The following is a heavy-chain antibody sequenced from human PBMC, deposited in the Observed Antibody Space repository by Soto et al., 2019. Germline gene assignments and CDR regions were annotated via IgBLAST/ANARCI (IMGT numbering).Heavy chain of an antibody. D-gene: IGHD1-26*01. V-gene: IGHV4-34*01. CDR1: GGSFSGYY. CDR3: ARRGGYPSNDFDY. J-gene: IGHJ4*02. Sequence: SETLSLSCAVYGGSFSGYYWSWIRQPPGKGLEWIGEINHSGSTNYNPSLKSRVTISVDTSKNQFSLKLSSVTAADTAVYYCARRGGYPSNDFDYWGQGTLVTVSS. CDR2: INHSGST.